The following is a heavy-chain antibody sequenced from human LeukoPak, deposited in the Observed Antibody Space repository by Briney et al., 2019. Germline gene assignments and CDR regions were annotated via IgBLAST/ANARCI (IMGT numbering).Heavy chain of an antibody. CDR2: ISYDGSNK. CDR1: GFTFGSYG. Sequence: GRSLRLSCAASGFTFGSYGMHWVRQAPGKGLEWVAVISYDGSNKYYADSVKGRFTISRDNSKNTLYLQVNSLRAEDTAVYYCARGRGMSTITACDYWGQGTLVTVSS. CDR3: ARGRGMSTITACDY. V-gene: IGHV3-30*03. D-gene: IGHD5-24*01. J-gene: IGHJ4*02.